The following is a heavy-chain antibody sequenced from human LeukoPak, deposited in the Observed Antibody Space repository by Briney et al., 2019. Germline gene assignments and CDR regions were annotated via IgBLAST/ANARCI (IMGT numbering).Heavy chain of an antibody. Sequence: GGSLRLSCAASGFTFSSYEMNWVRQAPGKGLEGGSYISSSGSTIYYTESGKGRFTISRDNAKNSLYLQMNSLRAEDTAVYYCARDIVGATPDYWGQGTLVAVSS. CDR1: GFTFSSYE. CDR2: ISSSGSTI. CDR3: ARDIVGATPDY. V-gene: IGHV3-48*03. D-gene: IGHD1-26*01. J-gene: IGHJ4*02.